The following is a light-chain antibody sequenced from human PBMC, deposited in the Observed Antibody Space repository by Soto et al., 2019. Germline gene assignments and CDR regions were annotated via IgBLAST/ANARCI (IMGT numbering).Light chain of an antibody. CDR3: QQYESYSPYT. J-gene: IGKJ2*01. CDR2: KAS. Sequence: DIQMTQSPSTLSASVGDRVTITCRASQTISNWLAWYQQRPGKAPKLLIYKASNLETGVPSRFSGSGSGAELTLTISSLQPDDFATYYCQQYESYSPYTFGQGTKVDI. V-gene: IGKV1-5*03. CDR1: QTISNW.